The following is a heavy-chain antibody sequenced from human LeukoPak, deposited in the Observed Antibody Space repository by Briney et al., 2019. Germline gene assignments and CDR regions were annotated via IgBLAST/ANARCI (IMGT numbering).Heavy chain of an antibody. D-gene: IGHD3-16*01. CDR2: ISGSGGST. V-gene: IGHV3-23*01. J-gene: IGHJ4*02. Sequence: GGSLRLSCEASGFTFSSYAMSWVRQAPGKGLEWVSAISGSGGSTYYADSVKGRFTISRDNSKNTLYLQMNSLRAEDTAVYYCAKGPFVSHYFDYWGQGTLVTVSS. CDR3: AKGPFVSHYFDY. CDR1: GFTFSSYA.